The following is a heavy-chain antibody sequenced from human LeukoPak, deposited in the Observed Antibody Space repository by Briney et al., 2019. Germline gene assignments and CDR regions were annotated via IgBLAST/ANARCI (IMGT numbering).Heavy chain of an antibody. CDR3: AKDLGNWNSEYYFDY. D-gene: IGHD1-7*01. J-gene: IGHJ4*02. Sequence: PGGSLRLSSAASGFTFSSYGMHWVRQAPGKGLEWVAFIRYDGSNKYYADSVKGRFTISRDNSKNTLYLQMNSLRAEDTAVYYCAKDLGNWNSEYYFDYWGQGTLVTVSS. CDR1: GFTFSSYG. V-gene: IGHV3-30*02. CDR2: IRYDGSNK.